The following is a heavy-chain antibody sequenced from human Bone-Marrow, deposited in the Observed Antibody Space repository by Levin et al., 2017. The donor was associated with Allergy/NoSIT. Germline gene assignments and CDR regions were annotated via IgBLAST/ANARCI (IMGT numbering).Heavy chain of an antibody. V-gene: IGHV3-23*01. CDR1: GLTFSNYA. CDR2: LTGRSGLT. Sequence: GGSLRLSCVASGLTFSNYALSWVRQAPGKGLEWVSGLTGRSGLTEYADSVKGRFTISSDTSKNTVHLQMDSLRPDDTALYFCSRGPFLTGPDFWGQGTLVAVSS. J-gene: IGHJ4*02. D-gene: IGHD3/OR15-3a*01. CDR3: SRGPFLTGPDF.